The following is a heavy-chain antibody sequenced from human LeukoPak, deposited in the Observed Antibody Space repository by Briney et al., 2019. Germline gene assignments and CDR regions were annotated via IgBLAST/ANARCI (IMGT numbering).Heavy chain of an antibody. CDR2: ISSSGSTI. CDR3: ARVKMGYYLEYYFDY. CDR1: GFTFSDYY. J-gene: IGHJ4*02. V-gene: IGHV3-11*01. D-gene: IGHD3-22*01. Sequence: PGGSLRLSCAASGFTFSDYYMSWIRQAPGKGLEWVSYISSSGSTIYYADSVKGRFTISRDNAKNSLYLQMNSLRAEDTAVYYCARVKMGYYLEYYFDYWGQGTPVTVSS.